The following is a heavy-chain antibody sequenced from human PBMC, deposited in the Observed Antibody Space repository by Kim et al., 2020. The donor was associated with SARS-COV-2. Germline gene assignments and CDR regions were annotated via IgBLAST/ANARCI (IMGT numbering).Heavy chain of an antibody. Sequence: GGSLRLSCAASGFTFSSYAMHWVRQAPGKGLEWVAVISYDGSNKYYADSVKGRFTISRDNSKNTLYLQMNSLRAEDTAVYYCARDRERRDGYKNYYYYYGMDVWGPGTTVTVS. J-gene: IGHJ6*02. D-gene: IGHD5-12*01. CDR2: ISYDGSNK. CDR3: ARDRERRDGYKNYYYYYGMDV. CDR1: GFTFSSYA. V-gene: IGHV3-30*04.